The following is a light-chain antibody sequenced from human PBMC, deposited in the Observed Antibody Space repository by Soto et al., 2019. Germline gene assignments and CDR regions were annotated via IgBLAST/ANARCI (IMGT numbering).Light chain of an antibody. Sequence: VLKHAPGTLCTPPPYIANLYLSSIQSVSNNYLAWYQQKPGQAPRLLIYGASNRATGIQDRFSGSGSGTDFTLTISRLEPEDFAVYYFQQYGSANTCKFAQGTKVDIK. V-gene: IGKV3-20*01. CDR3: QQYGSANTCK. CDR2: GAS. CDR1: QSVSNNY. J-gene: IGKJ1*01.